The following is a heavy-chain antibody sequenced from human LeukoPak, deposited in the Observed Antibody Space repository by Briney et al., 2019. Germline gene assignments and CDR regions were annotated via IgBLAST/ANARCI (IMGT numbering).Heavy chain of an antibody. CDR1: GYTFTGYY. J-gene: IGHJ4*02. Sequence: ASVKVSCKASGYTFTGYYMHWVRQAPGRGLEWMGWINPNSSGTNYAQKFQGRVTMTRDTSISTAYMELSRLRSDDTAVYYCARDFFRSMYYYDSSGYSNRDYWGQGTLVTVSS. CDR2: INPNSSGT. D-gene: IGHD3-22*01. CDR3: ARDFFRSMYYYDSSGYSNRDY. V-gene: IGHV1-2*02.